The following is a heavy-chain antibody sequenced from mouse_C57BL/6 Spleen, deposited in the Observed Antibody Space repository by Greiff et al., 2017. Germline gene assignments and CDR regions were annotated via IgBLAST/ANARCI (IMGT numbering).Heavy chain of an antibody. Sequence: VQLQQSGPELVKPGASVKISCKASGYAFSSSWMNWVKQRPGKGLEWIGRIYPGDGDTNYNGKFKGKATLTADKSSSTAYMQLSSLTSEDSAVYFCARDEGLPRFDYWGQGTTLTVSS. V-gene: IGHV1-82*01. CDR2: IYPGDGDT. CDR1: GYAFSSSW. CDR3: ARDEGLPRFDY. J-gene: IGHJ2*01. D-gene: IGHD3-3*01.